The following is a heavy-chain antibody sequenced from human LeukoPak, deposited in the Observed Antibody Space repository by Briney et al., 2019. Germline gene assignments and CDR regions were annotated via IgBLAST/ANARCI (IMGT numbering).Heavy chain of an antibody. D-gene: IGHD5-24*01. CDR3: ATTQRSAPFDC. CDR1: GFTFSNYA. Sequence: GGSLRLSCLASGFTFSNYAMTWVRRAPGNGLEWVSTISGGGTSTYYAGSVKGRFTISRDNSKNTLYLQMNSPRAEDTALYYCATTQRSAPFDCWGQGTLLTVSS. V-gene: IGHV3-23*01. J-gene: IGHJ4*02. CDR2: ISGGGTST.